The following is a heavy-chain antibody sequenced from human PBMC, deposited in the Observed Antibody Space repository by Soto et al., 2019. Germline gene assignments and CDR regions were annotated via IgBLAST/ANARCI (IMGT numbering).Heavy chain of an antibody. J-gene: IGHJ4*02. D-gene: IGHD3-16*01. CDR1: GGSISSGGYY. V-gene: IGHV4-31*03. Sequence: QVQLQESGPGLVKPSQTLSLTCTVSGGSISSGGYYWIWIRQHPGKGLEWIGYIYYSGSTYYNPSLKSRVTISVDTSKNQFSLKLSSVTAADTAVYYCARGASLFGHFDYWGQGTLVTVSS. CDR3: ARGASLFGHFDY. CDR2: IYYSGST.